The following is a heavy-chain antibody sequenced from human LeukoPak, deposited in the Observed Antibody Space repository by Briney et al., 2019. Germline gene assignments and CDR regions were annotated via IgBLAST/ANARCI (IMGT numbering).Heavy chain of an antibody. Sequence: AASVKVSCKASGGTFSSYAISWVRQAPGQGLEWMGRIIPILGIANYAQKFQGRVTITADKSTSTAYMELSSLGSEDTAVYYCARDTSIVVIYYGMDVWGQGTTVTVSS. CDR2: IIPILGIA. J-gene: IGHJ6*02. D-gene: IGHD3-22*01. CDR3: ARDTSIVVIYYGMDV. V-gene: IGHV1-69*04. CDR1: GGTFSSYA.